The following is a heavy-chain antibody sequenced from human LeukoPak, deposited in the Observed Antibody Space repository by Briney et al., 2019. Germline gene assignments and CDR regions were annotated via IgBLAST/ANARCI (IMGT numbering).Heavy chain of an antibody. D-gene: IGHD3-22*01. Sequence: SETLSLTCAVYGGSFSGYYWSWIRQPPGKGLELIGEINHSGSTNYNPSLKSRVTISVDTSKNQFSLKLSSVTAAGTAVYYCARGSSARINMIVGNYMDVWGKGTTVTVSS. V-gene: IGHV4-34*01. CDR1: GGSFSGYY. CDR2: INHSGST. J-gene: IGHJ6*03. CDR3: ARGSSARINMIVGNYMDV.